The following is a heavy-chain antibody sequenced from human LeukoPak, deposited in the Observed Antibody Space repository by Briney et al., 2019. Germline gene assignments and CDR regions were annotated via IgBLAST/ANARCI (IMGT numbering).Heavy chain of an antibody. Sequence: SETLSLTCTVSGGSISSGGYYWSWIRQHPGKGLEWIGYIYYSGSTYYNPSLKSRVTISVDTSKNQFSLKLSSVTAADTAVYYCASSDFWSGYDAFDIWGQGTMVTVSS. D-gene: IGHD3-3*01. J-gene: IGHJ3*02. CDR1: GGSISSGGYY. CDR2: IYYSGST. CDR3: ASSDFWSGYDAFDI. V-gene: IGHV4-31*03.